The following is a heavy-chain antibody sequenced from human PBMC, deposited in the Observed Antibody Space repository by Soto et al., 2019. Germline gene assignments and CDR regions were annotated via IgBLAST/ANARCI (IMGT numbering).Heavy chain of an antibody. CDR3: ASLIRVSWLES. CDR2: TYYRSKWYT. V-gene: IGHV6-1*01. Sequence: SQTLSLTCAISGDSVSSNSATWDWIRQSPSRGLEWLGRTYYRSKWYTDYAVSVKGRITINPDTSNNHLSLQLDSVTPDDTAVYYCASLIRVSWLESWGQETLVTLSS. CDR1: GDSVSSNSAT. J-gene: IGHJ5*01.